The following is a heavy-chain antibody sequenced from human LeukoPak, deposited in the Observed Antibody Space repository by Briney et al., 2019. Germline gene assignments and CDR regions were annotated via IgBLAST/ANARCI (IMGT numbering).Heavy chain of an antibody. J-gene: IGHJ4*02. CDR3: ARVPRGGGYYDY. CDR2: MYYSGST. CDR1: GGSISSYY. Sequence: PSETLSLTCTVSGGSISSYYWTWIRQPPGKGLECIGYMYYSGSTNYNPSLKSRVTISVDTSKNQFSLRLSSVTAADTAVYYCARVPRGGGYYDYWGQGTLVSVSS. D-gene: IGHD3-22*01. V-gene: IGHV4-59*01.